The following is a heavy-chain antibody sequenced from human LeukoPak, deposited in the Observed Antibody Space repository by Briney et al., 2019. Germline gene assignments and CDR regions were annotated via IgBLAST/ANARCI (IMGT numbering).Heavy chain of an antibody. CDR1: GFTFSSYG. V-gene: IGHV3-23*01. J-gene: IGHJ4*02. CDR3: ARADDSSSGYFDY. CDR2: ISGSGGST. Sequence: GGSLRLSCAASGFTFSSYGMSWVRQAPGKGLEWVSAISGSGGSTYYADSVKGRFTISRDNAKNSLYLQMNSLRAEDTAVYYCARADDSSSGYFDYWGQGTLVTVSS. D-gene: IGHD6-6*01.